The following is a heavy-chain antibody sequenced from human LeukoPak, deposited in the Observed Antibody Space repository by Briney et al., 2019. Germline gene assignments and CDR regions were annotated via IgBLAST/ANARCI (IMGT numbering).Heavy chain of an antibody. CDR3: AREFRTYYDFWSGYHIFDF. CDR1: GYTFTSYG. J-gene: IGHJ4*02. D-gene: IGHD3-3*01. CDR2: ISAYNGNT. Sequence: ASVKVSCKAAGYTFTSYGISWVRQAPGQGLEWMGWISAYNGNTNYAQKIQGRVTMTTDTSTSTAYMELRSLRSDDTAVYYCAREFRTYYDFWSGYHIFDFWGQGTLVTVSS. V-gene: IGHV1-18*01.